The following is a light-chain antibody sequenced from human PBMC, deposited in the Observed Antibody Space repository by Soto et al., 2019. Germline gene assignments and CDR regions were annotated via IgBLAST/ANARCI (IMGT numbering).Light chain of an antibody. CDR2: DAS. Sequence: DIQMTQSPSSLSASVGDRVTITCQASQDISNYLNWYQQKPGKAPKLLIYDASNLETGVPSRFSESGSGKDFTLTISSLQPEDIATYYCQQYDNLPPKLTFGGGTKVEIK. J-gene: IGKJ4*01. CDR1: QDISNY. CDR3: QQYDNLPPKLT. V-gene: IGKV1-33*01.